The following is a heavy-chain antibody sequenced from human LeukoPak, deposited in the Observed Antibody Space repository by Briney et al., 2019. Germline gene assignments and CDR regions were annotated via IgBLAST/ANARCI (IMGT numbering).Heavy chain of an antibody. CDR1: GFTFSTYW. D-gene: IGHD3-16*01. Sequence: GGSLRLSCVGSGFTFSTYWMHWVRQAPAKGLVWVSRINPKETGTNYADSVKGRFTISRDNAKNTLYLQMNSLGAEDTAVYYCARGGLEPVDYWGQGTLVTVSS. CDR3: ARGGLEPVDY. CDR2: INPKETGT. V-gene: IGHV3-74*01. J-gene: IGHJ4*02.